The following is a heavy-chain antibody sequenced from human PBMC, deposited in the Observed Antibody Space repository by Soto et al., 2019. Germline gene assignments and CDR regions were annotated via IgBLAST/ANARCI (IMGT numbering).Heavy chain of an antibody. CDR2: INAGNGNT. D-gene: IGHD6-13*01. CDR1: GYTFTSYA. J-gene: IGHJ4*02. Sequence: ASVKVSCKASGYTFTSYAMHWVRQAPGQRLEWMGWINAGNGNTKYSQKFQGRVTITRNTSQNQFSLHLTSVTPEDTAVYYCGRLVGNSWIDYWGQGTLVTVSS. CDR3: GRLVGNSWIDY. V-gene: IGHV1-3*01.